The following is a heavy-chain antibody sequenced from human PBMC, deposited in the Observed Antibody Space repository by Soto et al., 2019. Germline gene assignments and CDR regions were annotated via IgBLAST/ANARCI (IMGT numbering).Heavy chain of an antibody. CDR1: RYIFVNYG. J-gene: IGHJ6*02. D-gene: IGHD3-16*01. V-gene: IGHV1-18*01. CDR3: VMVDNYVTPTPQDV. Sequence: ASVKVSCKASRYIFVNYGIAWVRQAPGQGLEWMGWISPYTGNTHSATKVQGRLTMTTDTSTSTAYMDLGSLTSDDTAVYYCVMVDNYVTPTPQDVWGQGTTVTVS. CDR2: ISPYTGNT.